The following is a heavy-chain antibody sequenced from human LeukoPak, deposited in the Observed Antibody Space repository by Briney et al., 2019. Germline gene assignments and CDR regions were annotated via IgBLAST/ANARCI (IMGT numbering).Heavy chain of an antibody. CDR2: INPSGGST. Sequence: ASVKVSCKASGCTFTSYYMHWVRQAPGQGLEWMGIINPSGGSTSYAQKFQGRVTLTRDTSTSTVYMELSSLRSEDTAVYYCARTMVRGVAPATYWGQGTLVTVS. V-gene: IGHV1-46*03. D-gene: IGHD3-10*01. J-gene: IGHJ4*02. CDR3: ARTMVRGVAPATY. CDR1: GCTFTSYY.